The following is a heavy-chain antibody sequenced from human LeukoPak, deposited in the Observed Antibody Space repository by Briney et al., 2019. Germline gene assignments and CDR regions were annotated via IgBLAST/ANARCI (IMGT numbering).Heavy chain of an antibody. CDR1: GYTFTGYY. V-gene: IGHV1-2*02. D-gene: IGHD3-22*01. CDR3: ARGLYYYDSSKRAFDI. J-gene: IGHJ3*02. Sequence: ASVKVSCKASGYTFTGYYMHWVRQAPGQGLEWMGWINPNSGGTNYAQKFQGRVTMTRDTSISIAYMELSRLRSDDTAVYYCARGLYYYDSSKRAFDIWGQGTMVTVSS. CDR2: INPNSGGT.